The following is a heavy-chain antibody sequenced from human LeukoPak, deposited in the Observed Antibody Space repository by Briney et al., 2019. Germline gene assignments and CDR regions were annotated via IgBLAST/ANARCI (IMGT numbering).Heavy chain of an antibody. CDR2: ISPSGGST. CDR1: GYTFTSNY. V-gene: IGHV1-46*01. J-gene: IGHJ6*03. CDR3: ARDGGVTYYYFYYYMDV. Sequence: ASVKVSCKAFGYTFTSNYMHWVRQAPGQGPEWMGVISPSGGSTTYAQKFQGRVTLTRDMSTSTDYLELSSLRSEDTAVYYCARDGGVTYYYFYYYMDVWGKGTTVTVSS. D-gene: IGHD3-16*01.